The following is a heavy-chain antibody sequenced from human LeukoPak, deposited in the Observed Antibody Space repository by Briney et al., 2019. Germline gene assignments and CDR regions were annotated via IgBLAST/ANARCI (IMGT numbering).Heavy chain of an antibody. Sequence: GESLRLSCAASGFTFSSYSMNWVRQAPGKGLEWVSSISSSSSYIYYADSVKGRFTISRDNAKNSLYLQMNSLRAEDTAVYYCARVHSSGWSDDYWGQGTLVTVSS. CDR1: GFTFSSYS. CDR2: ISSSSSYI. V-gene: IGHV3-21*01. J-gene: IGHJ4*02. CDR3: ARVHSSGWSDDY. D-gene: IGHD6-19*01.